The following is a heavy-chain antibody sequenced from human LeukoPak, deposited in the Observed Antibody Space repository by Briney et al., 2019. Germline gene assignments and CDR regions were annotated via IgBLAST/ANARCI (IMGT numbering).Heavy chain of an antibody. V-gene: IGHV4-34*01. CDR1: GGSFSGYY. Sequence: PSETLSLTCAVYGGSFSGYYWSWIRQPPGKGLEWIGEINHSGSTNYNPSLKSRVTISVDTSKNQFSLKLSSVTAADTAAYYCASLYYYDSSGYPEYYFDYWGQGTLVTVSS. CDR2: INHSGST. CDR3: ASLYYYDSSGYPEYYFDY. D-gene: IGHD3-22*01. J-gene: IGHJ4*02.